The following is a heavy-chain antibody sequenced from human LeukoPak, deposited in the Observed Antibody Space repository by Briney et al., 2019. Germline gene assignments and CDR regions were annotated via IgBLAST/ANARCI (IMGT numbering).Heavy chain of an antibody. CDR2: ISAYNGNT. Sequence: AASVKVSCKASGYTFTSYGISWVRQAPGQGLEWMGWISAYNGNTNYAQKLQGRVTMTTDTSTSTAYMELRSLRSDDTAVYYCARDDAWGSRVRSVDWGQGTLVTVSS. J-gene: IGHJ4*02. V-gene: IGHV1-18*01. D-gene: IGHD7-27*01. CDR3: ARDDAWGSRVRSVD. CDR1: GYTFTSYG.